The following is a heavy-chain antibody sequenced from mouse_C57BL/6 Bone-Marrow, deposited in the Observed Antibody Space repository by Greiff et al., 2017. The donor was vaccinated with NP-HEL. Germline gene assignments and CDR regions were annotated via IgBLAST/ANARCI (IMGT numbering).Heavy chain of an antibody. CDR3: ASPSGGYGYDENAMDY. Sequence: VQLVESGPELVKPGASVKISCKASGYTFTDYYINWVKQRPGQGLEWIGWIFPGSGSTYYNEKFKGKATLTVDKSSSTAYMLLSSLTSEDSAVYFCASPSGGYGYDENAMDYWGQGTSVTVSS. CDR2: IFPGSGST. J-gene: IGHJ4*01. CDR1: GYTFTDYY. D-gene: IGHD2-2*01. V-gene: IGHV1-75*01.